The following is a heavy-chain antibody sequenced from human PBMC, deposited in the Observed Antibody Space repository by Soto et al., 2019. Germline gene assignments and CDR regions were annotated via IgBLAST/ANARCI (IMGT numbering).Heavy chain of an antibody. CDR1: GYTFTNYG. D-gene: IGHD2-2*01. CDR3: ARDLGYCVSASCYPLYDYYYGRDV. Sequence: QVQLVQSGAEVKKPGASVKVSCKASGYTFTNYGISWVRQAPGQGLEWMGWISAYNGNTNYAQKLQGRVTTTTDTSTNTAYMELRSLRSDDTAVYYCARDLGYCVSASCYPLYDYYYGRDVGGQGTTVTVSS. CDR2: ISAYNGNT. J-gene: IGHJ6*02. V-gene: IGHV1-18*01.